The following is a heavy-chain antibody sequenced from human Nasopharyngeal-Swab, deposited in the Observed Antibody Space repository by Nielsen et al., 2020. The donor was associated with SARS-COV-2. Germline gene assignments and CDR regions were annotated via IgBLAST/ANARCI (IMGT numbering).Heavy chain of an antibody. D-gene: IGHD6-19*01. Sequence: GSLRLSCTVSGGSVSSGSYYWSWIRQPPGKGLEWIGYIYYSGSTNYNPSLKSRVTISVDTSKNQFSLKLSSVTAADTAVYYCASRYSSGWGAFDIWGQGTMVTVSS. CDR2: IYYSGST. J-gene: IGHJ3*02. CDR3: ASRYSSGWGAFDI. CDR1: GGSVSSGSYY. V-gene: IGHV4-61*01.